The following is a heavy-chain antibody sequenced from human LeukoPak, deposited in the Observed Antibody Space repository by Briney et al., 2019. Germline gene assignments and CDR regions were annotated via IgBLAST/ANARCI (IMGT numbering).Heavy chain of an antibody. CDR1: GGSSSSGSYY. CDR3: AREAYDRSGYWGVQYYYYYYMDV. Sequence: SQTLSLTCTVSGGSSSSGSYYWSWIRQPARKGLEWIGRIYTTGSTNYNPSLKSRVTISVDTSKNQFSLNLSSVTAADTAVYYCAREAYDRSGYWGVQYYYYYYMDVWGKGTTVTVSS. J-gene: IGHJ6*03. V-gene: IGHV4-61*02. CDR2: IYTTGST. D-gene: IGHD3-22*01.